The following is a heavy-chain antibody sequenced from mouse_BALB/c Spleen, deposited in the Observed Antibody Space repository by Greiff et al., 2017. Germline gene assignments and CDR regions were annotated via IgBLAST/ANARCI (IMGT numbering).Heavy chain of an antibody. CDR1: GYTFTSYT. Sequence: QVQLKESGAELARPGASVKMSCKASGYTFTSYTMHWVKQRPGQGLEWIGYINPSSGYTNYNQKFKDKATLTADKSSSTAYMQLSSLTSEDSAVYYCARGDGYDFAYWGQGTLVTVSA. D-gene: IGHD2-2*01. CDR2: INPSSGYT. V-gene: IGHV1-4*01. J-gene: IGHJ3*01. CDR3: ARGDGYDFAY.